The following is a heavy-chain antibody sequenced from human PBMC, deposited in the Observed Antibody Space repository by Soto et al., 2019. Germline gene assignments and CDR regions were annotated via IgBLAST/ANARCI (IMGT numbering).Heavy chain of an antibody. Sequence: GKSLNNDCRGCRPSSTTYCSGWVRQMPGKGLEWMGIIYPGDSDTRYSPPFQGQVTISADKSISTAYLQGSSLKASATAMNYCTRLLGSGDPLFFSGTEIWG. CDR2: IYPGDSDT. CDR3: TRLLGSGDPLFFSGTEI. V-gene: IGHV5-51*01. CDR1: RPSSTTYC. J-gene: IGHJ6*01. D-gene: IGHD2-21*02.